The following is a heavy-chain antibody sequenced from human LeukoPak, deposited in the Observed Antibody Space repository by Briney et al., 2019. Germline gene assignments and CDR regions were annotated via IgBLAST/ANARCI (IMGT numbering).Heavy chain of an antibody. V-gene: IGHV3-30*04. CDR3: ARLKAVAGPHYYFDY. CDR2: ISYDGSNK. D-gene: IGHD6-19*01. Sequence: PGGPLRLSCAASGFTFSSYAMHWVRQAPGKGLEWVAVISYDGSNKDYADSVKGRFTISRDDSKNTLFLQMNSLRIDDTAVYYCARLKAVAGPHYYFDYWGQGTLVTVSS. J-gene: IGHJ4*02. CDR1: GFTFSSYA.